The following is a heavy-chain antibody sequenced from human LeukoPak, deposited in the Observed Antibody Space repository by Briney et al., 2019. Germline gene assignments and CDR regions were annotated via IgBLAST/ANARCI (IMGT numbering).Heavy chain of an antibody. CDR1: GFTFSGYA. Sequence: GGSLRLSCAASGFTFSGYAMSWVRQAPGKGLEWVSTVTGSAASTYYAESVKGRFTISRDNSKNTLYLQMNSLRAEDTAVYYCAKDTPLIRYASGWSRNFFDYWGQGTLVTVSS. D-gene: IGHD6-19*01. V-gene: IGHV3-23*01. CDR3: AKDTPLIRYASGWSRNFFDY. J-gene: IGHJ4*02. CDR2: VTGSAAST.